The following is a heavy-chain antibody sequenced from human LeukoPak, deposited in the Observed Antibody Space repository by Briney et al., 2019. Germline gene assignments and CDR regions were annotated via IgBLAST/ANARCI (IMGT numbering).Heavy chain of an antibody. V-gene: IGHV4-59*01. CDR2: IYYSGST. D-gene: IGHD3-10*01. Sequence: PSETLSLTCTVSGGSISSYYWSWIRQPPGKGLEWIGYIYYSGSTNYNPSLKSRVTISVDTSKNQFSLKLSSVTAADTAVYYCARDAGFGEFNWFDPWGQGTLVTVSS. J-gene: IGHJ5*02. CDR3: ARDAGFGEFNWFDP. CDR1: GGSISSYY.